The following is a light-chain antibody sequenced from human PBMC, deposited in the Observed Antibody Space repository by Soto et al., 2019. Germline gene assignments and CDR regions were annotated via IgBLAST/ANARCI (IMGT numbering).Light chain of an antibody. V-gene: IGLV2-14*01. J-gene: IGLJ1*01. Sequence: QSALTQPASVSGSPGQWITISCTGTSSDVGGYNYVSWYQQYPGKAPKLMIYDVSNRPSGVSNRFSGSKSGNTASLTISGIQAEDEADYYCSSYTSSSTLVVFGTGTKLTVL. CDR3: SSYTSSSTLVV. CDR1: SSDVGGYNY. CDR2: DVS.